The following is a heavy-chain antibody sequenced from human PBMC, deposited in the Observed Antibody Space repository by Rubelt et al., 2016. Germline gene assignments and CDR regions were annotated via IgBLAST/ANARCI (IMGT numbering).Heavy chain of an antibody. D-gene: IGHD3-9*01. CDR2: ISSSSSTI. Sequence: KGLEWVSYISSSSSTIYYADSVKGRFSISRGNAKNTLYLQMNSLRAEDTAVYYCARDYDILTGPYGMDVWGQGTTVTVSS. CDR3: ARDYDILTGPYGMDV. V-gene: IGHV3-48*04. J-gene: IGHJ6*02.